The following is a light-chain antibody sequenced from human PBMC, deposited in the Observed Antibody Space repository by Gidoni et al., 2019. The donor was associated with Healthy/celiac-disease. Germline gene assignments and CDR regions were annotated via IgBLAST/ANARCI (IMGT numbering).Light chain of an antibody. J-gene: IGKJ1*01. CDR2: WAS. V-gene: IGKV4-1*01. CDR1: QSVLYSSNNKNY. Sequence: DIVTTQPSDSQAVYLGERATIKCNSSQSVLYSSNNKNYLAWYQQTPVQPPKLLIYWASTRESGVPDPFSVSGSGSDFTLTISILQAEVVAVYYCQQYYSTLRTFGQGTKVEIK. CDR3: QQYYSTLRT.